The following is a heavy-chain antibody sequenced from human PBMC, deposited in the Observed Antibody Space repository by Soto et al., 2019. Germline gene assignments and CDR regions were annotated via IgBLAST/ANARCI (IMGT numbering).Heavy chain of an antibody. CDR2: IYYSGST. Sequence: QVQLQESGPGLVKPSETLSLTCTVSGGSISSYYWSWIRQPPGKGLEWIGYIYYSGSTNYNPSLKGRVTISVDTSRNQFSLKLSSVTAADTAVYYCARDPSRYSSSWYWFDPWGQGTLVTVSS. J-gene: IGHJ5*02. V-gene: IGHV4-59*01. D-gene: IGHD6-13*01. CDR1: GGSISSYY. CDR3: ARDPSRYSSSWYWFDP.